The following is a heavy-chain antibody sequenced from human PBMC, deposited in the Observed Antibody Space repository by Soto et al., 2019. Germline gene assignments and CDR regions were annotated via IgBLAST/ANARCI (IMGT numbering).Heavy chain of an antibody. J-gene: IGHJ4*02. CDR1: GGSISSYY. V-gene: IGHV4-59*01. Sequence: QVQLQESGPGLVKPSETLSLTCTVSGGSISSYYWSWIRQPPAKGLEWIGYIYYSGSTNYNPSLKSRVTISVDTSKNQFPLKMSSVTAEDTAVYYCTRVWGYAFDYWGQGTLVTVSS. CDR2: IYYSGST. D-gene: IGHD2-2*01. CDR3: TRVWGYAFDY.